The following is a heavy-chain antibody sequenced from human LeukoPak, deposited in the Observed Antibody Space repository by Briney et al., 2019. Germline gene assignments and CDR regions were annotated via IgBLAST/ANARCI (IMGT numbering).Heavy chain of an antibody. Sequence: GGSLRLSCAASGFTFSSYSINWVRQAPGKGPEWVSSVSSSSSNIYYADSVKGRFTISRDNAKNSLYLQMNSLRAEDTAVYYCAREKDIVVVGDYWGQGTLVTVSS. V-gene: IGHV3-21*01. CDR3: AREKDIVVVGDY. D-gene: IGHD2-15*01. J-gene: IGHJ4*02. CDR1: GFTFSSYS. CDR2: VSSSSSNI.